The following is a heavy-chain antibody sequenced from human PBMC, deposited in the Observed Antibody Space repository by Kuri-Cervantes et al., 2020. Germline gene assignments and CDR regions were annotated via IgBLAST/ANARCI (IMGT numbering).Heavy chain of an antibody. D-gene: IGHD5-12*01. Sequence: GGSLRLSCAASGFTFSSYAMSWVRQAPGKGLEWVSYISSRGTTIYYADSVKGRFTIARENDRNSLYLQMNSLRAEDTAVYYCAREAGSGYDLAYWGQGTLVTVSS. V-gene: IGHV3-48*04. CDR2: ISSRGTTI. CDR3: AREAGSGYDLAY. J-gene: IGHJ4*02. CDR1: GFTFSSYA.